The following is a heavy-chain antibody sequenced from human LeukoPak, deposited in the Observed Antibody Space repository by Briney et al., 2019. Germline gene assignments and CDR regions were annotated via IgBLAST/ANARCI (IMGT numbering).Heavy chain of an antibody. CDR1: GGSISSYY. V-gene: IGHV4-59*08. CDR3: AAGDYGSGSYYSFDY. J-gene: IGHJ4*02. Sequence: SETLSLTCTVSGGSISSYYWSWIRQPPGKGLEGIGYIYYSGSTNYNPSLKSRVTISVDTSKNQFSLKLSSVTAADTAVYYCAAGDYGSGSYYSFDYWGQGTLVTVSS. CDR2: IYYSGST. D-gene: IGHD3-10*01.